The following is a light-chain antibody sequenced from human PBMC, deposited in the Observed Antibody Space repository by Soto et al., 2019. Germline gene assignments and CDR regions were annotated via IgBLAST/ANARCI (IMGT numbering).Light chain of an antibody. V-gene: IGKV3-11*01. CDR2: DAS. Sequence: EIVLTQSPATLSVSPGERATLSCRASQSIRNYLAWYQQKPGQAPRLLIYDASNRATRIPARFSGSRSGTDFNLTIRSLETEDSAVYFCQQRNNYVTFGGGSKVEIK. CDR1: QSIRNY. CDR3: QQRNNYVT. J-gene: IGKJ4*01.